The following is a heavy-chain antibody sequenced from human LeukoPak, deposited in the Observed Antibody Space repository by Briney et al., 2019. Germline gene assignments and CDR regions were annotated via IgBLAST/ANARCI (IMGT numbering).Heavy chain of an antibody. Sequence: SETLSLTCAVYGGSFSGYYWSWIRQPPGKGLEWIGEINHSGSTNYNPSLKSRVTISVDTSKNQFSLKLSSVTAADTAVYYCARGESGELCPTYWGQGTLVTVSS. CDR2: INHSGST. V-gene: IGHV4-34*01. J-gene: IGHJ4*02. D-gene: IGHD3-16*01. CDR1: GGSFSGYY. CDR3: ARGESGELCPTY.